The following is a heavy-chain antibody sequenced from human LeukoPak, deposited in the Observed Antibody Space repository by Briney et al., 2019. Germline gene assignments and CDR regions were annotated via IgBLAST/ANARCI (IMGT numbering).Heavy chain of an antibody. CDR2: IYYSGST. CDR3: ARTSVYGSGSYYNAVFDY. V-gene: IGHV4-59*01. CDR1: GGSISSYY. J-gene: IGHJ4*02. Sequence: SETLSLTCTVSGGSISSYYWSWIRQPPGKGLEWIGYIYYSGSTNYNPSLKSRVTISVDTSKNQFSLKLSSVTAADTAVYYCARTSVYGSGSYYNAVFDYWGQGTLVTVSS. D-gene: IGHD3-10*01.